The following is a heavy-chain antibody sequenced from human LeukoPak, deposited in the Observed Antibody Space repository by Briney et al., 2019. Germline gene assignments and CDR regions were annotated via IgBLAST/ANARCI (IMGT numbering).Heavy chain of an antibody. Sequence: ASVKVSCKASGYTFTSYDINWVRQATGQGLEWMGWINAGNGNTKYSQKFQGRVTITRDTSASTAYMELSSLRSEDTAVYYCARGRYFDWLFSYWGQGTLVTVSS. CDR3: ARGRYFDWLFSY. CDR1: GYTFTSYD. J-gene: IGHJ4*02. CDR2: INAGNGNT. D-gene: IGHD3-9*01. V-gene: IGHV1-3*01.